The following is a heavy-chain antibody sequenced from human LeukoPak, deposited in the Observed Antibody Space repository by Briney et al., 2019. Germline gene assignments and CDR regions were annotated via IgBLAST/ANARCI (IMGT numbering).Heavy chain of an antibody. V-gene: IGHV3-33*08. J-gene: IGHJ4*02. CDR2: IWSDGSNN. D-gene: IGHD6-6*01. CDR3: ARDRYSSSGNFDY. Sequence: GGSLRLSCAASGFTFSSYSMSWVRQAPGKGLEWVAVIWSDGSNNNYADSVKGRFTISRDNSKNTLYLQMNGLRDEDTAVYYCARDRYSSSGNFDYWGQGTLVTVSS. CDR1: GFTFSSYS.